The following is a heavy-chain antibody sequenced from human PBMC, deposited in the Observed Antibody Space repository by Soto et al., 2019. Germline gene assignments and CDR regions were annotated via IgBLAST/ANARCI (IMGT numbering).Heavy chain of an antibody. CDR1: GFTFGAYT. Sequence: EVQVVESGGAWVQPGRSLRLSCYTSGFTFGAYTMTWFRQAPGKGLEWVAFIRGEDYGGTTEYAASVKGRFTVSRDNSKGVAYLEMNNLKSDDTAVYYCTRVVAAAGDHWGRGTLVTVSS. CDR3: TRVVAAAGDH. V-gene: IGHV3-49*03. D-gene: IGHD5-12*01. CDR2: IRGEDYGGTT. J-gene: IGHJ4*02.